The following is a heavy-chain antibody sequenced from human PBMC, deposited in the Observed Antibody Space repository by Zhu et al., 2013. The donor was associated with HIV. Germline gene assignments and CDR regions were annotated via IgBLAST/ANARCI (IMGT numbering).Heavy chain of an antibody. CDR2: FDPEDGET. Sequence: QVQLVQSGAEVKKPGASVKVSCKVSGYTLTELSMHWVRQAPGKGLEWMGGFDPEDGETIYAQKFQGRVTMTEDTSTDTAYMELSSLRSEDTAVYYCARDQKRYPNGFWSVYYYYGMDVWGQGTTVTVSS. CDR1: GYTLTELS. V-gene: IGHV1-24*01. CDR3: ARDQKRYPNGFWSVYYYYGMDV. D-gene: IGHD3-3*01. J-gene: IGHJ6*02.